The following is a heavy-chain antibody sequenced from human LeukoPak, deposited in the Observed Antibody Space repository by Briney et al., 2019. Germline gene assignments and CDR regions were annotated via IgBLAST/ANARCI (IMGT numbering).Heavy chain of an antibody. Sequence: GGSLRLSCAASGFTFSSYSMNWVRQAPGKGLEWVSYISRSSSPIYYADSVKGRFTISRDNAKNSLYLQMNSLRTEDTAVYYCARDTTMVRGVILGYFDYWGQGNLVTVSS. CDR1: GFTFSSYS. CDR3: ARDTTMVRGVILGYFDY. D-gene: IGHD3-10*01. V-gene: IGHV3-48*01. CDR2: ISRSSSPI. J-gene: IGHJ4*02.